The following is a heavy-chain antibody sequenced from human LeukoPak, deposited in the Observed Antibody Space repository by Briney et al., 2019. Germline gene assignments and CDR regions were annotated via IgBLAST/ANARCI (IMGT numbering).Heavy chain of an antibody. CDR3: ARAVRHAFDI. CDR2: ISTSGSTI. D-gene: IGHD6-25*01. CDR1: GFTFSTYE. V-gene: IGHV3-48*03. J-gene: IGHJ3*02. Sequence: GGSLRLSCAASGFTFSTYEMNRVRQPPGKGLEWVSYISTSGSTIYYADSLKGRFTISRDNAKNSLYLQMNSLRAEDTAVYYCARAVRHAFDIWGQGTMVTVSS.